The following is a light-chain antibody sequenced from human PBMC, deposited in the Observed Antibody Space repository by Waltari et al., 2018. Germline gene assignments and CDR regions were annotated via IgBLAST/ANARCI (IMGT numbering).Light chain of an antibody. V-gene: IGLV3-21*04. J-gene: IGLJ2*01. CDR1: NIGAKS. CDR2: FDS. CDR3: QVWDTSADHLVV. Sequence: SYVLTQPPSVSVAPGKTASITCGGNNIGAKSVNWYQQKPGQAPILLIYFDSDRPSGMPYRFSGSNSGHTATLTISRVEAGDEAAYYCQVWDTSADHLVVFGGGTNLTVV.